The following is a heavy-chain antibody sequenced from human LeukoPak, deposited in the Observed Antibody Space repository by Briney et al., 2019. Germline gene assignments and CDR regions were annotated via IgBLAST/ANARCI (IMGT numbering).Heavy chain of an antibody. CDR1: GGTFSSYA. J-gene: IGHJ4*02. V-gene: IGHV1-69*05. CDR3: ARDSGVLRFLEWLFFFDY. Sequence: ASVKVSCEASGGTFSSYAISWVRQAPGQGLEWMGGIIPIFGTANYAQKFQGRVTITTDESTSTAYMELSSLRSEDTAVYYCARDSGVLRFLEWLFFFDYWGQGTLVTVSS. CDR2: IIPIFGTA. D-gene: IGHD3-3*01.